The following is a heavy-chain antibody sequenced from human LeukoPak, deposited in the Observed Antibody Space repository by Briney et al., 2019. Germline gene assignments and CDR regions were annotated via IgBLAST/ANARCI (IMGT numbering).Heavy chain of an antibody. CDR1: GYTFTGYY. CDR2: INPNSGGT. CDR3: ARDIGVAAAGTVDYGMDV. Sequence: ASVKVSCKASGYTFTGYYMHWVRQAPGQGLQWMGWINPNSGGTNYAQKFQGWVTMTRDTSISTAYMELSRLRSDDTAVYYCARDIGVAAAGTVDYGMDVWGQGTTVTVSS. V-gene: IGHV1-2*04. D-gene: IGHD6-13*01. J-gene: IGHJ6*02.